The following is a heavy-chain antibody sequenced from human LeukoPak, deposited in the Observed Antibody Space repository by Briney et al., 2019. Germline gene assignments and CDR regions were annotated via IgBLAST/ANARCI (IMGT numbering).Heavy chain of an antibody. CDR3: ANTDSSGYYYGSPGD. D-gene: IGHD3-22*01. V-gene: IGHV3-23*01. J-gene: IGHJ4*02. CDR2: ISGSGGST. Sequence: GGSLRLSCAASGFTFSTYSMNWVRQAPGKGLEWVSAISGSGGSTYYADSVKGRFTISRDNSKNTLYLQMNSLRAEDTAVYYCANTDSSGYYYGSPGDWGQGTLVTVSS. CDR1: GFTFSTYS.